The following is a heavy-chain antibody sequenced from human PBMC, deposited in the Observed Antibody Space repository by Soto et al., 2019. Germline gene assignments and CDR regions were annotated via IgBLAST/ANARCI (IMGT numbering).Heavy chain of an antibody. CDR1: GFTFSSYA. Sequence: GGSLRLSCVGSGFTFSSYAMSWVRQAPGKGLELVSAISGSGSNTYHADSVKGRFTISRDNSKNTLSLQMNSLRAEDTAVYYCAKKKFHEDSGSPVDYWGQGTLVTVSS. J-gene: IGHJ4*02. D-gene: IGHD1-26*01. V-gene: IGHV3-23*01. CDR2: ISGSGSNT. CDR3: AKKKFHEDSGSPVDY.